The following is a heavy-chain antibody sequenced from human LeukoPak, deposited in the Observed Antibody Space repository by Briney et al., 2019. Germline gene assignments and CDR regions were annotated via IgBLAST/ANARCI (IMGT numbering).Heavy chain of an antibody. CDR2: ISSDGRNK. D-gene: IGHD6-13*01. Sequence: PGRSLKLSCAASGFTFSSYAMHWVRQAPGRGLEWVAVISSDGRNKYYADSVKGRFSMSRDNSMDTMYLQMNGLRPEDTAVYYCAREAIAGLDYWGQGTLVTVSS. V-gene: IGHV3-30-3*01. CDR1: GFTFSSYA. J-gene: IGHJ4*02. CDR3: AREAIAGLDY.